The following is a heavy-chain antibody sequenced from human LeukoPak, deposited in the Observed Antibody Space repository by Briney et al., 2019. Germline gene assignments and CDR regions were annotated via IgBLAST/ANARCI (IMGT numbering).Heavy chain of an antibody. CDR3: ARSSTPLDYYGSGSYPYYFDY. CDR1: GGSFSGYH. V-gene: IGHV4-34*01. Sequence: SETLSLTCAVYGGSFSGYHWSWIRQPPGKGLEWIGEINHSGSTNYNPSLKSRVTISVDTSKNQFSLKLSSVTAADTAVYYCARSSTPLDYYGSGSYPYYFDYWGQGTLVTVSS. D-gene: IGHD3-10*01. J-gene: IGHJ4*02. CDR2: INHSGST.